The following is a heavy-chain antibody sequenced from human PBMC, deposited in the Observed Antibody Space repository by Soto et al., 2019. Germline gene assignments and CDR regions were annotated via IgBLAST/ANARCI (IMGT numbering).Heavy chain of an antibody. D-gene: IGHD3-10*01. Sequence: PSETLSLTCTVSGGSISSGGYYWSWIRQHPGKGLEWIGYIYHSGTTYYNPSLKSRVTISVDTSKNQFSLKLTSVTAADTAVYYCARYGSGSSVWFDPWGQGTLVTVSS. CDR2: IYHSGTT. CDR1: GGSISSGGYY. CDR3: ARYGSGSSVWFDP. J-gene: IGHJ5*02. V-gene: IGHV4-31*03.